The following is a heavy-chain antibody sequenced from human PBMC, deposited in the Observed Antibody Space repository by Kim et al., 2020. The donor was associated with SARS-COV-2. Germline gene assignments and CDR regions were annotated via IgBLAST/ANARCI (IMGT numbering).Heavy chain of an antibody. V-gene: IGHV3-30*18. CDR2: ISHDGSNK. Sequence: GGSLRLSCAASGFTFSSYGMHWVRQAPGKGLEWVAVISHDGSNKYYADSVKGRFTISRDNSKNTLYLQMNSLRAEDTAVYYCAKDQEAHYGGNSWEYYSGMDVWGQGTTVTVSS. D-gene: IGHD4-17*01. J-gene: IGHJ6*02. CDR3: AKDQEAHYGGNSWEYYSGMDV. CDR1: GFTFSSYG.